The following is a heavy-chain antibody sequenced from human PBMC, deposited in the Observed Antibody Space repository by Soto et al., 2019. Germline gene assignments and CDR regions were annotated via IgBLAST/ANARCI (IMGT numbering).Heavy chain of an antibody. CDR1: GASVSSDPYY. D-gene: IGHD4-17*01. V-gene: IGHV4-31*03. Sequence: SETLSLTCTVSGASVSSDPYYWNWIRQHPGKGLEWIGCIYFSGSTHYNPSLKSRITMSLDTSKNQVSLKLTSVTAADTAIYHCAQSYGPTDTSFDPWGRGTLVTVSS. J-gene: IGHJ5*02. CDR3: AQSYGPTDTSFDP. CDR2: IYFSGST.